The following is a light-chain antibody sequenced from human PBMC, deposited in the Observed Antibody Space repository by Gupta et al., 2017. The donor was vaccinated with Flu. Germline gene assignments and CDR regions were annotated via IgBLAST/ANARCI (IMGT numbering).Light chain of an antibody. CDR3: QSCDSSLSAWV. Sequence: QSVLTQPPSVSGAPGQRVTISYTGTSSNIGAGYDVHWFQQLPGTAPKLLIYGNDKRPSGVPDRFSSSRSGTSASLAITGLRAEDEADYYCQSCDSSLSAWVFGGGTKLTVL. CDR1: SSNIGAGYD. V-gene: IGLV1-40*01. CDR2: GND. J-gene: IGLJ3*02.